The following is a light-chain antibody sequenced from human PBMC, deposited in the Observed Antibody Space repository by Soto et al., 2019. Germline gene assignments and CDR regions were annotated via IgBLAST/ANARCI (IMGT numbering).Light chain of an antibody. J-gene: IGKJ2*01. CDR1: QSVASSY. Sequence: EIVLTQSPGTLSLSPGEGATLSCRASQSVASSYLAWYQQKPGQAPRLIIYGASNRATGTPDRFSGGGSGTDFTLTISRLEPEDFAVYYCQQYGSSSFTLGQGTKLEIK. CDR2: GAS. V-gene: IGKV3-20*01. CDR3: QQYGSSSFT.